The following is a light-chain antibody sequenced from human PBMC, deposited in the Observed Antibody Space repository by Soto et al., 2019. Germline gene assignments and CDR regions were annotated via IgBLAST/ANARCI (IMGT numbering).Light chain of an antibody. CDR2: GNS. Sequence: QSVLTQPPSVSGAPGQRVTISCTGSSSNIGAGYDVHWYQQLPGTAPKLLIYGNSNRPSGVPDRFSGSKSGTSASLALTGLQAEDEAEYYCQSSDSSLSGYVFGGGTKLTVL. CDR3: QSSDSSLSGYV. V-gene: IGLV1-40*01. J-gene: IGLJ2*01. CDR1: SSNIGAGYD.